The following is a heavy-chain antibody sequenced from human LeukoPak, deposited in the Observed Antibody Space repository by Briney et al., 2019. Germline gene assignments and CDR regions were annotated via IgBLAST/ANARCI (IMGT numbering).Heavy chain of an antibody. CDR1: RDSISNYY. CDR3: ARGTQVRRSGIDY. Sequence: TSETLSLTCSVSRDSISNYYWSWIRQSPGRGLEWIGYIYYTRSTNYNPSLKSRVTMSVDTSKNQSSLKLTSVTAADTAVYYCARGTQVRRSGIDYWGQGTLVTVSS. V-gene: IGHV4-59*01. CDR2: IYYTRST. J-gene: IGHJ4*02. D-gene: IGHD1-26*01.